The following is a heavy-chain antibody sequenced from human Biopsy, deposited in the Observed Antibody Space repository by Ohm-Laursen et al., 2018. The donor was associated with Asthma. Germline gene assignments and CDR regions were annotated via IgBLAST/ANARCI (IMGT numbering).Heavy chain of an antibody. D-gene: IGHD3/OR15-3a*01. CDR3: ARAIGTGDWYFDV. V-gene: IGHV4-4*02. J-gene: IGHJ6*02. Sequence: SDTLSLTCAVSGDSISSNSWWTWVRQSPGRGLEWIGEIYYSGSTNYHPSLKGRVTISVAKSKNQFSLRLTSVTAADTAVYYCARAIGTGDWYFDVWGQGTTATVSS. CDR2: IYYSGST. CDR1: GDSISSNSW.